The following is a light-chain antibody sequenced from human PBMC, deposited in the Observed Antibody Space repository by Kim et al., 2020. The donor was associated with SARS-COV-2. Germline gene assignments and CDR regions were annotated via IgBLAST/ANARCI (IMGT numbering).Light chain of an antibody. CDR3: QQYNNRPPAT. CDR2: GAS. CDR1: QSVSSN. Sequence: EIVMTQSPATLSVSPGERATLSCRASQSVSSNFAWYQQKPGQAPRLLIYGASTRATGIPARFSGSGSGTEFTLTISSLQSEDFAVYYCQQYNNRPPATFGQGTRLEIK. J-gene: IGKJ5*01. V-gene: IGKV3-15*01.